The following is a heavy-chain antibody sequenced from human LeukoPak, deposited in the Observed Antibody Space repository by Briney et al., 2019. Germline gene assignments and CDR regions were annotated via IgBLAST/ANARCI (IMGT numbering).Heavy chain of an antibody. V-gene: IGHV3-33*01. CDR3: ARLWGAAMLDY. CDR1: GFIFSSNG. D-gene: IGHD5-18*01. Sequence: PGRSLRLSCAASGFIFSSNGMYWVRQAPGKGLEWVALIWYDGSDKCYTDSVKGRFTISRDNSKNTLFLQMNSLRAEDTAVYYCARLWGAAMLDYWGQGTLVTVSS. J-gene: IGHJ4*02. CDR2: IWYDGSDK.